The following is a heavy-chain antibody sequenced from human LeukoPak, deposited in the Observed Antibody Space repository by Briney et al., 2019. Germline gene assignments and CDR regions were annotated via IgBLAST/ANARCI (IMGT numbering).Heavy chain of an antibody. CDR3: ARGRLIAAAGYNYYYYYYMDV. J-gene: IGHJ6*03. D-gene: IGHD6-13*01. Sequence: SQTLSLTCAISGDSVSSNSDAWHWIRQSPSRGLEWLGRTYYRSKLYNDYAVSVKSRITINPDTSKNHFSLQLNSVTPEDTAVYYCARGRLIAAAGYNYYYYYYMDVWGKGTTVTVSS. CDR1: GDSVSSNSDA. CDR2: TYYRSKLYN. V-gene: IGHV6-1*01.